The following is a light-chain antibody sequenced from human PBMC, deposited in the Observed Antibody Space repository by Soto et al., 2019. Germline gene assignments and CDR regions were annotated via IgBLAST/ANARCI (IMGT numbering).Light chain of an antibody. CDR2: GAS. V-gene: IGKV3-15*01. Sequence: EVVMTQSPATLSVSPGERATLSCRASQSVSSNLAWYQQKPGQAPRLLIYGASTRATGIPARVSGSGSGTEFTLTISSLQSADFAVYYCQQYNNWPPWTFGQGTKVEIK. CDR3: QQYNNWPPWT. J-gene: IGKJ1*01. CDR1: QSVSSN.